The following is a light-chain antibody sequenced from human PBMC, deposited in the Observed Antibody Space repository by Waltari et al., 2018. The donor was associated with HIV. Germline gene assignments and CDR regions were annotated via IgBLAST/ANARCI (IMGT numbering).Light chain of an antibody. V-gene: IGLV2-18*02. CDR3: SSYTTSSTWV. J-gene: IGLJ3*02. CDR1: SSDIGPYHR. Sequence: QSALTQPPSVSGSLGQSVTISCTGTSSDIGPYHRVSWYQQSPGTAPKLRIYEVTHRPSGVPVRFSGSKSGNTASLTISGLQADDEADYYCSSYTTSSTWVFGGGTKLTVL. CDR2: EVT.